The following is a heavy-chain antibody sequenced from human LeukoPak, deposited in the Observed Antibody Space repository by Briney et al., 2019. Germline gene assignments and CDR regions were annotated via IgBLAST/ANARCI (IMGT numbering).Heavy chain of an antibody. CDR1: GFTFSSYS. Sequence: PGGSLRLSCAASGFTFSSYSMNWVRQAPGKGLEWVSSISSSSSYIYYADPVKGRFTISRDNAKNSLYLQMNSLRAEDTAVYYCARDVDTAYPDYWGQGTLVTVSS. J-gene: IGHJ4*02. CDR3: ARDVDTAYPDY. D-gene: IGHD5-18*01. V-gene: IGHV3-21*01. CDR2: ISSSSSYI.